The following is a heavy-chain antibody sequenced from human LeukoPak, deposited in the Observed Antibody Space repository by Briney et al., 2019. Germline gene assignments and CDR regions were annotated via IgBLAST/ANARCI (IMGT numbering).Heavy chain of an antibody. D-gene: IGHD3-22*01. CDR1: GYTFNRYG. CDR3: ARDLYYYNSGDYYDVFDY. J-gene: IGHJ4*02. V-gene: IGHV1-18*01. CDR2: ISAYKGNT. Sequence: ASVKVSCKASGYTFNRYGISWVRQAPGQGLEWMGWISAYKGNTYYAQKLQGRVTMTTDTSTSTAYMELRSLTSDDTAVYYCARDLYYYNSGDYYDVFDYWGQGTLVTVSA.